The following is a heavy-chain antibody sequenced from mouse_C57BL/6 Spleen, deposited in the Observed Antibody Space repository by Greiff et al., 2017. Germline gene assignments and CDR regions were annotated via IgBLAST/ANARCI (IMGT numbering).Heavy chain of an antibody. CDR2: IYPRSGNT. Sequence: GAELARPGASVKLSCKASGYTFTSYGISWVKQRTGQGLEWIGEIYPRSGNTYYNEKFKGKATLTADKSSSTAYMELRSLTSEDSAVYFCARDHYGSSYRYYFDYWGQGTTLTVSS. J-gene: IGHJ2*01. CDR1: GYTFTSYG. V-gene: IGHV1-81*01. CDR3: ARDHYGSSYRYYFDY. D-gene: IGHD1-1*01.